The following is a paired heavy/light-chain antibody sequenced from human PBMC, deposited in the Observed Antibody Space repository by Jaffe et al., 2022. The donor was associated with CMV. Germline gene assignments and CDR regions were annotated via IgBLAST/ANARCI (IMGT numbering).Light chain of an antibody. Sequence: DVVMTQSPPSLPVTLGQPASISCRSSQSLVHSHGNTYLNWFQQRPGQSPRRLIYQVSNRDSGVPDRFSGSGSGTDFTLIISRVEAEDVGIYFCMQGTSWPYTFGQGTKLEIK. CDR1: QSLVHSHGNTY. CDR2: QVS. V-gene: IGKV2-30*02. CDR3: MQGTSWPYT. J-gene: IGKJ2*01.
Heavy chain of an antibody. V-gene: IGHV3-9*01. CDR2: IYLESGGT. Sequence: EVQLVESGGGLVQPGRSLRLSCVVSGPTFNYHAMHWVRQAPGKGLEWVAGIYLESGGTGYADSVKGRFTISRDNGKNALYLQMNSLRVEDTALYFCGKDMTAGGLDVWGQGTTVTVSS. CDR1: GPTFNYHA. CDR3: GKDMTAGGLDV. J-gene: IGHJ6*02. D-gene: IGHD3-10*01.